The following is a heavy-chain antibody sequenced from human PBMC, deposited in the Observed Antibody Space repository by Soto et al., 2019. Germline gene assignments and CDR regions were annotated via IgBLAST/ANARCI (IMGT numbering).Heavy chain of an antibody. CDR3: ARYCSGGSCYPYNWFDP. CDR1: GGSFSGYY. V-gene: IGHV4-34*01. CDR2: INHSGST. Sequence: SETLSLTCAVYGGSFSGYYWSWIRQPPGKGLEWIGEINHSGSTNYNPSLKSRVTISVDTSKNQFSLKLSSVTAADTAVYYCARYCSGGSCYPYNWFDPWGQGTLVNVSS. J-gene: IGHJ5*02. D-gene: IGHD2-15*01.